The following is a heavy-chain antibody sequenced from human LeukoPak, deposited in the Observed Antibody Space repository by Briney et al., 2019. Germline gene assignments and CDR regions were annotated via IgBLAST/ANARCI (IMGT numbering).Heavy chain of an antibody. J-gene: IGHJ6*02. D-gene: IGHD3-9*01. CDR1: GYTFTSYG. Sequence: GASVKVSCKASGYTFTSYGISWVRQAPGQGLEWMGWISAYNGNTNYAQKLQGRVTMTTDTSTSTAYMELRSLRFDDTAVYYCARDGYYDILTGYIHYYYGMDVWGQGTTVTVSS. CDR2: ISAYNGNT. CDR3: ARDGYYDILTGYIHYYYGMDV. V-gene: IGHV1-18*01.